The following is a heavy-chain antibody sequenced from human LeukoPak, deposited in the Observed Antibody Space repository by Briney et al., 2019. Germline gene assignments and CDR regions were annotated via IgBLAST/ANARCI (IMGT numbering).Heavy chain of an antibody. CDR1: GFTFSSYW. Sequence: GGSLRLSCAASGFTFSSYWMSWVRQAPGKGLEWAANIKQDGSEKYYVDSVKGRFTISRDNAKNSLYLQMNSLRAEDTAVYYCARVPVAYYYDSSGYYTAPFDYWGQGTLVTVSS. V-gene: IGHV3-7*01. CDR2: IKQDGSEK. J-gene: IGHJ4*02. CDR3: ARVPVAYYYDSSGYYTAPFDY. D-gene: IGHD3-22*01.